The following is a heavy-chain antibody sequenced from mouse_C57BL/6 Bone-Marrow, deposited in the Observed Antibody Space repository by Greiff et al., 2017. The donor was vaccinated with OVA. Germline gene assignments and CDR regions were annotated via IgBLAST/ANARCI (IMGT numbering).Heavy chain of an antibody. J-gene: IGHJ2*01. V-gene: IGHV5-4*03. Sequence: EVKLVESGGGLVKPGGSLKLSCAASGFTFSSYAMSWVRQTPEKRPEWVATISDGGSYTYYPDNVKGRFTISRDNAKNNLYLQMSHLKSEDTAMYYCARGGGLGSYWGQGTTLTVSS. CDR2: ISDGGSYT. CDR1: GFTFSSYA. D-gene: IGHD1-1*02. CDR3: ARGGGLGSY.